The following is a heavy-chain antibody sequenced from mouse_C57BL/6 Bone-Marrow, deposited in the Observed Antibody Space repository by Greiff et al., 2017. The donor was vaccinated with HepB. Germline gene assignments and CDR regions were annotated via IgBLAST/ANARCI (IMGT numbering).Heavy chain of an antibody. D-gene: IGHD1-1*01. Sequence: EVQLQQSGAELVRPGASVKLSCTASGFNFKDYYMHWVKQRPEQGLEWIGWIDPENGDIEYASKFQGKATITADTSSNTAYLQRSSLTSEDTAIYYCTTSIITTVVPFDYWGQGTTLTVSS. J-gene: IGHJ2*01. V-gene: IGHV14-4*01. CDR1: GFNFKDYY. CDR2: IDPENGDI. CDR3: TTSIITTVVPFDY.